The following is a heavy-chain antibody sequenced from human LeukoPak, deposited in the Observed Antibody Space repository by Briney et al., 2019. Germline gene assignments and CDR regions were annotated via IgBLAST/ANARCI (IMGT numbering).Heavy chain of an antibody. CDR3: AKVVVVPAAIRLFRLDAFDI. V-gene: IGHV3-23*01. CDR2: ISGSGGST. CDR1: GFTFSSYA. Sequence: PGGSLRFSCAASGFTFSSYAMSWVRQAPGKGLEWVSAISGSGGSTYYADSVKGRFTISRDNSKNTLYLQMNSLRAEDTAVYYCAKVVVVPAAIRLFRLDAFDIWGQGTMVTVSS. J-gene: IGHJ3*02. D-gene: IGHD2-2*01.